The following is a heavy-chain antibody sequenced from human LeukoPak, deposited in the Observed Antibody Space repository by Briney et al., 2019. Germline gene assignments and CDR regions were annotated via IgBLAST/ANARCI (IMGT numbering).Heavy chain of an antibody. Sequence: GGSLRLSCAASGFTVSSNYMSWVRQAPGQGLEWVSVIYSSGNTYYADSVQGRFTMSRDNPENTLYLQMNSLRAEDTALNYCARAHDRGYYYGFDYWGQGTLVTVSS. D-gene: IGHD3-22*01. J-gene: IGHJ4*02. CDR1: GFTVSSNY. CDR3: ARAHDRGYYYGFDY. CDR2: IYSSGNT. V-gene: IGHV3-66*01.